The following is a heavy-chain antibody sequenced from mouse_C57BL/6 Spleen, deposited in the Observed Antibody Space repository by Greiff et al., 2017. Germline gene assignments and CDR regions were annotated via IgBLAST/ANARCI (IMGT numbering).Heavy chain of an antibody. CDR2: INPSDSDT. D-gene: IGHD1-1*01. J-gene: IGHJ1*03. CDR1: GYTFTSYW. CDR3: AMRVYYGSSYGYFGG. V-gene: IGHV1-74*01. Sequence: QVQLQQPGAELVKPGASVKVSCKASGYTFTSYWMHWVKQRPGQGLEWIGRINPSDSDTNYNQKFKGKATVTVDKSSSTAYMQLSSLTSEDSAVYYCAMRVYYGSSYGYFGGWGTGTTVTVSS.